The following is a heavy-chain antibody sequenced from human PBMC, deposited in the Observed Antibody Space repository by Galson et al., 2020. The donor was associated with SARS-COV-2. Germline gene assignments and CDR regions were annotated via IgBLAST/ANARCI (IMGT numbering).Heavy chain of an antibody. CDR3: ARDKGSGFQMHWYFDL. V-gene: IGHV3-21*01. CDR2: LAGSGAYK. D-gene: IGHD3-22*01. Sequence: GGSLRLSCAASGFTFSDHNMIWVRQAPGTGPEWVSSLAGSGAYKYYADSMKGRFTISRDNAQNSVYLHLNSLTDEDTAVYYCARDKGSGFQMHWYFDLWGRGTLVSVSS. CDR1: GFTFSDHN. J-gene: IGHJ2*01.